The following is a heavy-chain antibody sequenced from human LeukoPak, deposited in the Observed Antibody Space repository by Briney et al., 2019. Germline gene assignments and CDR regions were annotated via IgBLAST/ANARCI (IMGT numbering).Heavy chain of an antibody. D-gene: IGHD3-22*01. Sequence: ASVKVSCKASGYTFTSYNIDWVRQATGQGLEWLGWISPSSGHTGYAQEFQGRVTMTRDTSISTAYMELSSLRSEDTAVYYCVRLNYYDSSGNWFDPWGQGTLVTVSS. J-gene: IGHJ5*02. CDR3: VRLNYYDSSGNWFDP. CDR2: ISPSSGHT. CDR1: GYTFTSYN. V-gene: IGHV1-8*01.